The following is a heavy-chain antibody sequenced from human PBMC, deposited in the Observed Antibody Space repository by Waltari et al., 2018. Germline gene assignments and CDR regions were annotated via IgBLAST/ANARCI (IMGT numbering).Heavy chain of an antibody. J-gene: IGHJ4*02. CDR1: GFTVSSHY. CDR2: IYSGGST. Sequence: EVQLVESGGGLIQPGGSLRLSCAASGFTVSSHYISWVRQAPGKGLEWVSVIYSGGSTYYADSVKGRFTISRDNSKNTLYLQMNSLRAEDTAVYYCARGFSSSWFYFDYWGQGTLVTVSS. CDR3: ARGFSSSWFYFDY. V-gene: IGHV3-53*01. D-gene: IGHD6-13*01.